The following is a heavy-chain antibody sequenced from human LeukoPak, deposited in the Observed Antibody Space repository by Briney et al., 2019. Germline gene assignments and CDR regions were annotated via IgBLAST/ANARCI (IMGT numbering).Heavy chain of an antibody. V-gene: IGHV3-30*01. CDR1: GFTFSSYT. CDR2: IPYDGSFK. J-gene: IGHJ3*02. D-gene: IGHD6-6*01. CDR3: ATGGGAARLGGFDI. Sequence: GGSLRLSCAASGFTFSSYTMHWVRQAPGKGLEWVAVIPYDGSFKHYADSVKGRFTISRDNSKNTLYLQMNSLTVEDTSVYYCATGGGAARLGGFDIWGQGTVVTVSS.